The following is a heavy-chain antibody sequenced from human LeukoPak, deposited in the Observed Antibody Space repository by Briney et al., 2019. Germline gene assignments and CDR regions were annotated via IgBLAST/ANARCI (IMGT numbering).Heavy chain of an antibody. CDR2: ISYDGSNK. CDR1: GFTFSTYA. CDR3: AKDYDYYGSGSLLWDAFDI. D-gene: IGHD3-10*01. J-gene: IGHJ3*02. Sequence: PGGSLRLSCAASGFTFSTYAMHWVRQTPGKGLEWVAVISYDGSNKYYADSVKGRFTISRDDSKNTLYLQMNSLRAEDTAVYYCAKDYDYYGSGSLLWDAFDIWGQGTMVTVSS. V-gene: IGHV3-30*18.